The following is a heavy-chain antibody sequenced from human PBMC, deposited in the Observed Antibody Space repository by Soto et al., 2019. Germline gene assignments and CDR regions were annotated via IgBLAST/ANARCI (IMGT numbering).Heavy chain of an antibody. J-gene: IGHJ4*02. V-gene: IGHV4-39*01. CDR2: IYYSGST. D-gene: IGHD6-19*01. Sequence: QLQLQESGPGLVKPSETLSLTCTVSGGSISSSSYYWGWIRQPPGKGLEWIGSIYYSGSTYYNPSLKSRVTISVDTSKNQFPLKLSSVTAADTAVYYCARISGWYAGPYPYFDYWGQGTLVTVSS. CDR1: GGSISSSSYY. CDR3: ARISGWYAGPYPYFDY.